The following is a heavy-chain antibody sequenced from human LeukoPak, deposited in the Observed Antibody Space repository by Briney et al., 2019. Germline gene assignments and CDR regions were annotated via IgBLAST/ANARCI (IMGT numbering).Heavy chain of an antibody. CDR3: ARASTYGGNSGNAFDI. V-gene: IGHV1-46*03. CDR2: INPSGGST. J-gene: IGHJ3*02. Sequence: ASVKVSCKASGYTFTSYYMHWVRQAPGQGLEWMGIINPSGGSTSYAQKFQGGVTMTRDTSTSTVYMELSSLRSEDTAVYYCARASTYGGNSGNAFDIWGQGTMVTVSS. CDR1: GYTFTSYY. D-gene: IGHD4-23*01.